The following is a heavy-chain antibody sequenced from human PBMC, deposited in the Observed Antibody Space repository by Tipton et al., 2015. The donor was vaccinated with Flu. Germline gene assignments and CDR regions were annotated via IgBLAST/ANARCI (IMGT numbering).Heavy chain of an antibody. J-gene: IGHJ4*02. V-gene: IGHV3-23*01. D-gene: IGHD2-2*01. CDR3: ATDVGRVVPAAPGLD. Sequence: SLRLSCEASGSSFSNYAMNWVRQAPGRGLEWVSSITHSGASSYYADSVRGRFTISRDNSKNTLYLQMNGLRAEDTAFYYCATDVGRVVPAAPGLDWGQGSQVTVSS. CDR1: GSSFSNYA. CDR2: ITHSGASS.